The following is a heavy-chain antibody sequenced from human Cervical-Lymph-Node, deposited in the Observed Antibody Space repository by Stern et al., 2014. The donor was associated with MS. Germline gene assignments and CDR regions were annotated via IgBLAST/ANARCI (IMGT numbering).Heavy chain of an antibody. CDR3: VRTGHFGTSPADD. V-gene: IGHV1-2*02. Sequence: QVQLVESGAEVKKPGASVKVSCRASGYDFTDHYMHWVRQAPGQGLEWMGWINPKSVATIYAQKFQGRVTLTRDASNSTAYMEVGSLRSDETAVFYCVRTGHFGTSPADDWGQGTMVTVSS. CDR2: INPKSVAT. D-gene: IGHD1/OR15-1a*01. CDR1: GYDFTDHY. J-gene: IGHJ3*01.